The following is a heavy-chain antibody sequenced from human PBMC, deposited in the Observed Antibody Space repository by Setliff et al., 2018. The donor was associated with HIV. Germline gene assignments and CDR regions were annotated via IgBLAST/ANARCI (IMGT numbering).Heavy chain of an antibody. D-gene: IGHD1-1*01. CDR1: GGSISSDDYY. Sequence: PSETLSLTCSVSGGSISSDDYYWNWIRQPPGKGLEWIGYITYSGSAYYNPSLKSRVTISIDTSNNQISLRLSSVTAADTAMYYCVRDDSGYNGKGFDYWGPGTLVTVSS. V-gene: IGHV4-30-4*08. CDR2: ITYSGSA. CDR3: VRDDSGYNGKGFDY. J-gene: IGHJ4*02.